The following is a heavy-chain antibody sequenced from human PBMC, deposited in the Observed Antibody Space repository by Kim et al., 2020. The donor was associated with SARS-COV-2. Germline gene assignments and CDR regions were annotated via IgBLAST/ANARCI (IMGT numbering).Heavy chain of an antibody. Sequence: GGSLRLSCAASGFTVSSNYMSWVRQAPGKGLEWVSVIYSGGNTYYEDSVKGRFTISRDNSKNTLYLQMNSRRAEDKAVYYCAREPHYDCWGGGPWGVGTPPGYWGQGTLVTVSS. CDR3: AREPHYDCWGGGPWGVGTPPGY. V-gene: IGHV3-53*01. CDR1: GFTVSSNY. D-gene: IGHD3-3*01. CDR2: IYSGGNT. J-gene: IGHJ4*02.